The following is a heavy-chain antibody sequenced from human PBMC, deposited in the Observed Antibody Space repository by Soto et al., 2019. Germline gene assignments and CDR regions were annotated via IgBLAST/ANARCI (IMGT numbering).Heavy chain of an antibody. Sequence: QVQLVQSGAEVKKPGSSVRVSCKASGDTFTFYSINWVRQAPGLVLEWMGRINPILSMSNYAQRFQGRVTMNADKSTSTAYMELSSLRSEDTAMYYCASSYGSGYRAFDYWGQGALVTVSS. J-gene: IGHJ4*02. D-gene: IGHD3-10*01. CDR2: INPILSMS. V-gene: IGHV1-69*02. CDR1: GDTFTFYS. CDR3: ASSYGSGYRAFDY.